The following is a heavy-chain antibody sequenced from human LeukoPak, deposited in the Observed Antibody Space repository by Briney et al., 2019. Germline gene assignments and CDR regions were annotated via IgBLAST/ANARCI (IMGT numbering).Heavy chain of an antibody. V-gene: IGHV3-7*01. J-gene: IGHJ4*02. D-gene: IGHD3-22*01. CDR2: IKQDGSEK. CDR1: GFTFSSYW. CDR3: ARDIPDSSGYYPPFGY. Sequence: PGGSLRLSCAASGFTFSSYWMSWVRQAPGKGLEWVANIKQDGSEKYYVDSVKGRFTISRDNAKNSLYLQMNSLRAEDTAVYYCARDIPDSSGYYPPFGYWGQGTLVTVSS.